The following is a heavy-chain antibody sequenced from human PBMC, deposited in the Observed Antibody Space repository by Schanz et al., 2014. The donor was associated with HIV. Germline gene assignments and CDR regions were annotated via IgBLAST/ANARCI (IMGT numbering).Heavy chain of an antibody. CDR2: IVPIFGTA. D-gene: IGHD4-17*01. J-gene: IGHJ4*02. CDR3: ARYLGGDDGDFYFDY. CDR1: GGTFSNYA. Sequence: QVQLVQSGAEVKKPGSSVKVSCKASGGTFSNYAISWVRQAPGQGLEWMGGIVPIFGTANYAEKFQGSVTITADASTSTAYMELSSLRSEDTAVYYCARYLGGDDGDFYFDYWGQGTLVTVSS. V-gene: IGHV1-69*01.